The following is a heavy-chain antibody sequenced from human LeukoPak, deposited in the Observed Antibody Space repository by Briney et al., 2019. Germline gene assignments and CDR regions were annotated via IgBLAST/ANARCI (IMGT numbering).Heavy chain of an antibody. CDR3: ARASSLGSLYYFDY. CDR2: ISSSSYI. CDR1: RFTFSEYS. Sequence: GGSLRLSCAASRFTFSEYSMSWVRQAPGKGLEWVSSISSSSYIYYADSLKGRFTISRDNAKNSLYLQMNSLRAEDTAVYYCARASSLGSLYYFDYWGQGTPVTVSS. D-gene: IGHD6-6*01. J-gene: IGHJ4*02. V-gene: IGHV3-21*01.